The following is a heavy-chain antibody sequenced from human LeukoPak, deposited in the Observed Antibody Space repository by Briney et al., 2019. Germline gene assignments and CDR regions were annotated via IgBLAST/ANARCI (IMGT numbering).Heavy chain of an antibody. CDR3: ARGGYSSSSPIDY. D-gene: IGHD6-6*01. V-gene: IGHV1-69*05. J-gene: IGHJ4*02. CDR1: GGTFSSYA. CDR2: IIPIFGTA. Sequence: SVKVSCKASGGTFSSYAISWVRQAPGQGLEWMGGIIPIFGTANYAQKFQGRVTMTRDMSTSTVYMELSSLRSEDTAVYYCARGGYSSSSPIDYWGQGTLVTVSS.